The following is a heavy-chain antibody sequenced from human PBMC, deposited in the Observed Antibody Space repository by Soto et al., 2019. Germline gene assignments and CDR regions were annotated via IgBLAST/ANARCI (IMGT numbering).Heavy chain of an antibody. CDR3: AKVGWGGDS. J-gene: IGHJ4*02. V-gene: IGHV4-61*01. D-gene: IGHD7-27*01. CDR1: GDSVSRGSYH. Sequence: PSETLSLTCSVSGDSVSRGSYHWSWIRQPPGKGLEWIGFKPYTGSPDYNPSLKSRVGISIDRSKNQFSLKLSSVTATDTAVYFCAKVGWGGDSWGQGTLVTVSS. CDR2: KPYTGSP.